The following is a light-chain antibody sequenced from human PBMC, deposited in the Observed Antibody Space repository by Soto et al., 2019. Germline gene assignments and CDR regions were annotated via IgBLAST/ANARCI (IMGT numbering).Light chain of an antibody. J-gene: IGKJ4*01. CDR1: QGISTY. Sequence: DIQLTQSPSFLSASVGDRVTITCRASQGISTYLAWYQQNPGKAPKLLIYAASTLQSGVPSRFSGSGSGTEFTLTISSLQPEDFATYYCQQLYSSPLTFGGGTKGEIK. CDR2: AAS. CDR3: QQLYSSPLT. V-gene: IGKV1-9*01.